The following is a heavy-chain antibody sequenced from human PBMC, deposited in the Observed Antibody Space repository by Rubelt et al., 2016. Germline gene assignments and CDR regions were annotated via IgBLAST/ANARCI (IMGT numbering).Heavy chain of an antibody. J-gene: IGHJ2*01. D-gene: IGHD3-9*01. Sequence: QVQLQESGPGLVKPSETLSLTCTVSGGSISSYYWSWIRQPPGKGLEGIGYIYYSGGTNDNPSLKSRVTIAVDTSKNQFALKLVSGTAADTAVYYCARRDFDWTQWWYFDLWGRGTLVTVSS. CDR1: GGSISSYY. CDR3: ARRDFDWTQWWYFDL. CDR2: IYYSGGT. V-gene: IGHV4-59*08.